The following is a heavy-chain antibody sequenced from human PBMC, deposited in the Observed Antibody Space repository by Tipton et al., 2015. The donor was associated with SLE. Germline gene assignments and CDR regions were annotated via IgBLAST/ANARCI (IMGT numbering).Heavy chain of an antibody. J-gene: IGHJ2*01. CDR1: GGSLSSYY. V-gene: IGHV4-4*07. CDR3: AREFLNPVTTVLYYFDL. Sequence: TLSLTCTVSGGSLSSYYLSWILQPAGGGLEWMGRLYTNENTNYNPSLKSRVTMSVDTSKNHFSLKLISVTAADTAVYYCAREFLNPVTTVLYYFDLCRRGTVVTVSS. D-gene: IGHD4-11*01. CDR2: LYTNENT.